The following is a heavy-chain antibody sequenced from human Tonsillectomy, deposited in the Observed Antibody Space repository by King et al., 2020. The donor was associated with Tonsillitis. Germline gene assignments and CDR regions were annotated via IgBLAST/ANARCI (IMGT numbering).Heavy chain of an antibody. Sequence: QLVQSGAEVKKPGASVKVSCKAFGYTFTDHYMHWLRQAPGQGPEWMGWINPNSDGTSYAQKFQGRVIMTRDTSVSTVYMDLSSLRSDDTAIYYCARGSPVVPPPHRILDSWGQGTWSPSP. V-gene: IGHV1-2*02. D-gene: IGHD4-23*01. CDR1: GYTFTDHY. CDR2: INPNSDGT. J-gene: IGHJ4*02. CDR3: ARGSPVVPPPHRILDS.